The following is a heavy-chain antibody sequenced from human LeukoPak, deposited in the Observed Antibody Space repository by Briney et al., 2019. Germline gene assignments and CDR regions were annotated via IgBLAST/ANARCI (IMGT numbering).Heavy chain of an antibody. CDR1: GFTFSSYW. V-gene: IGHV3-23*01. D-gene: IGHD3-16*01. CDR3: AKVPLITAFKYFDY. J-gene: IGHJ4*02. CDR2: ISISGGST. Sequence: GGSLRLSCAASGFTFSSYWMSWVRQAPGKGLEWVSAISISGGSTYYADSVKGRFTISRDNSKNTLYLQMNSLRAEDTAVYYCAKVPLITAFKYFDYWGQGTLVTVSS.